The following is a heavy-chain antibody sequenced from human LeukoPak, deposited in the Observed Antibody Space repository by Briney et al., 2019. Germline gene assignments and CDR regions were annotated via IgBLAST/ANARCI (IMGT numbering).Heavy chain of an antibody. CDR2: ISSSGSTI. J-gene: IGHJ6*04. Sequence: PGGSLRLSCRASVYTFSSYEVNWVRQAPGKGLEWVSYISSSGSTIYYADSVKGRFTISRDNAKNSLYLQMNSLRAEDTAVYYCAELGITMIGGVWGKGTTVTISS. CDR1: VYTFSSYE. CDR3: AELGITMIGGV. V-gene: IGHV3-48*03. D-gene: IGHD3-10*02.